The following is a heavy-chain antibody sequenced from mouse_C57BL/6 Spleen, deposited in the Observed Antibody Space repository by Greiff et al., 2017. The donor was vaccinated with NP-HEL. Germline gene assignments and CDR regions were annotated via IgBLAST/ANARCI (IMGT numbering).Heavy chain of an antibody. J-gene: IGHJ1*03. CDR3: ASRSHDEWYFDV. CDR1: GYTFTSYW. V-gene: IGHV1-55*01. Sequence: QVQLKQPGAELVKPGASVKMSCKASGYTFTSYWITWVKQRPGQGLEWIGDIYPGSGSTNYNEKFKSKATLTVDTSSSTAYMQLSSLTSEDSAVYYCASRSHDEWYFDVWGTGTTVTVSS. CDR2: IYPGSGST. D-gene: IGHD2-12*01.